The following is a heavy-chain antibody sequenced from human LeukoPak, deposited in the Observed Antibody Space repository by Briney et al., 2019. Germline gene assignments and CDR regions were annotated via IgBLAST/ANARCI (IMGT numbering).Heavy chain of an antibody. CDR2: VHYSGTT. Sequence: SETLSLTCTVSDGSITNYDWSWVRQPPGKGLEFIGHVHYSGTTNYNPSLRSRATISIDTSKKHFFLKLKSVTAADTAVYYCATGYGDFRVEGRYFYSWGQGTLVTVSS. V-gene: IGHV4-59*01. CDR1: DGSITNYD. D-gene: IGHD4-17*01. J-gene: IGHJ4*02. CDR3: ATGYGDFRVEGRYFYS.